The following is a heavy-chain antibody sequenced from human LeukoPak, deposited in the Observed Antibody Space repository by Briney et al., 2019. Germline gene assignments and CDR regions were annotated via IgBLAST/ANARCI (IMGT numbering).Heavy chain of an antibody. CDR1: GGSISSYY. J-gene: IGHJ4*02. V-gene: IGHV4-59*01. Sequence: SSETLSLTRTVSGGSISSYYWSWIRQPPGKGLEWIGYIYYSGSTNYNPSLKSRVTISVDTSKNQFSLKLSSVTAADTAVYYCARGDSWVTIFGVVISGFDYWGQGTLVTVSS. CDR3: ARGDSWVTIFGVVISGFDY. D-gene: IGHD3-3*01. CDR2: IYYSGST.